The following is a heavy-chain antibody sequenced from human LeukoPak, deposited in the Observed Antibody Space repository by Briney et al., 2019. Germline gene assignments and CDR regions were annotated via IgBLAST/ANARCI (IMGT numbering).Heavy chain of an antibody. J-gene: IGHJ4*02. V-gene: IGHV3-48*03. CDR3: ARDRLNDPLFDR. D-gene: IGHD1-1*01. CDR2: ISSSGTGI. CDR1: GFTFSSYE. Sequence: GGSLRLSCVASGFTFSSYEMNWVRQAPGKGLEWVSYISSSGTGIYYTDSVKGRFTISRDNAKNSLYLQMNSLRAEDSAVYYCARDRLNDPLFDRWGQGTLVTVSS.